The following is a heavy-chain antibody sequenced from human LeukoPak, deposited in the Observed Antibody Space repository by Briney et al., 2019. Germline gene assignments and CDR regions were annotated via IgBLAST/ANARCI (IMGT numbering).Heavy chain of an antibody. CDR3: ARLTGMTGAFDI. CDR1: GVSTSSHY. Sequence: SETLSLSCTVSGVSTSSHYWSWIWQPPGKGLDYIGYIYHSGSTNYNPSLRSRVTMSVDTSKKQFSLRLSSVTAADTAVYYCARLTGMTGAFDIWSQGTMVTVSS. J-gene: IGHJ3*02. D-gene: IGHD1-20*01. CDR2: IYHSGST. V-gene: IGHV4-59*11.